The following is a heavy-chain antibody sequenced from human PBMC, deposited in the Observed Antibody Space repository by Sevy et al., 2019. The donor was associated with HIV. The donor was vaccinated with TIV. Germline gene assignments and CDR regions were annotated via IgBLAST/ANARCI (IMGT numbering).Heavy chain of an antibody. V-gene: IGHV1-8*03. CDR1: GYTFTSYD. CDR2: MNPNSGNT. Sequence: ASVKVSCKASGYTFTSYDINWVRQATGQGLEWMGWMNPNSGNTGYAQKFQGRVTITTNTSISTAYMELSSLRSEDTAVYYCARGLMWPYYFDYWGQGTLVTVSS. D-gene: IGHD2-21*01. J-gene: IGHJ4*02. CDR3: ARGLMWPYYFDY.